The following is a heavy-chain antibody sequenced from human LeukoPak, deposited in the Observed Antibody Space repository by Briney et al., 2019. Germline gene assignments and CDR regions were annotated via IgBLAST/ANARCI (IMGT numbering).Heavy chain of an antibody. CDR2: ISGSGGST. CDR3: AKQHTDGAVAGIFDY. J-gene: IGHJ4*02. Sequence: GRSLRLSCAASGFTFSSYAMSWVRQAPGKGLEWVSAISGSGGSTYYADSVKGRFTISRDNSKNTLYLQMNSLRAEDTAVYYCAKQHTDGAVAGIFDYWGQGTLVTVSS. D-gene: IGHD6-19*01. CDR1: GFTFSSYA. V-gene: IGHV3-23*01.